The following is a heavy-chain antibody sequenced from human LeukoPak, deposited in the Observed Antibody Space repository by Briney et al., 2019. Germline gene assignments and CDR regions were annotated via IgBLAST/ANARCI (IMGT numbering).Heavy chain of an antibody. D-gene: IGHD5-12*01. J-gene: IGHJ4*02. CDR3: ARVGGYGMGIDY. CDR1: GFTFKNCA. CDR2: ISSSGSTI. Sequence: GGSLRLSCVVSGFTFKNCAMSWVRQAPGKGLEWVSYISSSGSTIYYADSVKGRFTISRDNAKNSLYLQMNSLRAEDTAVYYCARVGGYGMGIDYWGQGTLVTVSS. V-gene: IGHV3-11*04.